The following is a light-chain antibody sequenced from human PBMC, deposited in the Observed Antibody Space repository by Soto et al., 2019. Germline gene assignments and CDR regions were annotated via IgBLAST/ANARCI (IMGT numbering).Light chain of an antibody. CDR3: QQRSNWPRT. J-gene: IGKJ1*01. CDR2: DAY. CDR1: QSFRGL. V-gene: IGKV3-11*01. Sequence: EVVLTQSPVTLSLSPGERATFSCRASQSFRGLLAWYQQKPGQAPRLLIYDAYNRATGIPPRFSGSGSGTDFTLTISSLEPEDSAVYYCQQRSNWPRTFGQGTKVDNK.